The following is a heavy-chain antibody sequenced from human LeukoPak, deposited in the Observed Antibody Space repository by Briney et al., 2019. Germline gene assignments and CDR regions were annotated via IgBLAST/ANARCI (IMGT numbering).Heavy chain of an antibody. CDR1: GGTFSSYA. Sequence: ASVKVSCKASGGTFSSYAISWVRQAPGQGLEWMGWINTNTGNPTYAQGFTGRFVFSLDTSVSTAYLQISSLKAEDTAVYYCARVTKKRTNGYYFDYWGQGTLVTVSS. D-gene: IGHD1-14*01. CDR3: ARVTKKRTNGYYFDY. V-gene: IGHV7-4-1*02. J-gene: IGHJ4*02. CDR2: INTNTGNP.